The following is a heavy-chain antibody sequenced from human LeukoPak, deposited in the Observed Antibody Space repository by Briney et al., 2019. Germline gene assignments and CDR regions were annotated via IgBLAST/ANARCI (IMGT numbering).Heavy chain of an antibody. CDR1: GGSFSGYY. CDR3: ARTTYCSSTSCYDVREQNWFDP. CDR2: INHSGST. D-gene: IGHD2-2*01. V-gene: IGHV4-34*01. Sequence: SETLSLTCAVYGGSFSGYYWSWLRQPPGKGLEWIGEINHSGSTNYNPSLKSRVTISVDTSKNQFSLKLSSVTAADTAVYYCARTTYCSSTSCYDVREQNWFDPWGQGTLVTVSS. J-gene: IGHJ5*02.